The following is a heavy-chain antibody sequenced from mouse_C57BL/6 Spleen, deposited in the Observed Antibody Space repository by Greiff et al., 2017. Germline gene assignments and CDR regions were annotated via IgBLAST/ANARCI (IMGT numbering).Heavy chain of an antibody. CDR3: AREGLTGTWYFDV. CDR1: GYTFTSYW. CDR2: INPSNGGT. V-gene: IGHV1-53*01. Sequence: QVQLQQPGTELVKPGASVKLSCKASGYTFTSYWMHWVKQRPGQGLEWIGNINPSNGGTNYNEKFKSKATLTVDKSSSTAYMQLSSLTSEDSAVYDCAREGLTGTWYFDVWGTGTTVTVSS. D-gene: IGHD4-1*01. J-gene: IGHJ1*03.